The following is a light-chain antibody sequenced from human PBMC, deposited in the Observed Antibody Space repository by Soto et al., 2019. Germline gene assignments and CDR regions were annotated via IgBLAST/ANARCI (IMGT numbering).Light chain of an antibody. V-gene: IGKV3-20*01. CDR2: GAS. J-gene: IGKJ2*01. CDR3: HQYATSPYA. CDR1: HTVSDNY. Sequence: ELVLTQSPGTLSLSPGERAAISCRASHTVSDNYLAWYQQKPGQTPRLLIYGASSRATGIPDRFSGSGSGADFTLTISRLEPEDFAVYYGHQYATSPYAFGQGTKLEI.